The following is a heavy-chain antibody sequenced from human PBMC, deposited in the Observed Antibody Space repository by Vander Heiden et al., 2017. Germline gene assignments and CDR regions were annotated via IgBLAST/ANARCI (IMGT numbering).Heavy chain of an antibody. J-gene: IGHJ4*02. V-gene: IGHV1-8*01. CDR2: MNPNTGST. CDR1: GYTFTNYD. Sequence: QVQLVQSGAEVKKPGASVKVSCKASGYTFTNYDIYWVRQPTGQGLEWMGWMNPNTGSTGYAQKFRGRVTMTRDTSISTAYMELSSLRSEDTAVYYCARGLSYYYDSTGHPGYWGQGTLVTVSS. D-gene: IGHD3-22*01. CDR3: ARGLSYYYDSTGHPGY.